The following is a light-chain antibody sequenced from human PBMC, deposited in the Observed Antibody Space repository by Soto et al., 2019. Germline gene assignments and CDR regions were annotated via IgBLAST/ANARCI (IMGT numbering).Light chain of an antibody. V-gene: IGLV2-14*01. Sequence: QSALTQPASVSGSPGQSITISCTGTSSDGGGYNYVSWYQQHPGKAPKLMIYDVSKRPSGVSNRFSGSKSGNTVSLTISGLEAEDEADYYCSSYTSSSTLDVVFGGGTKLTVL. CDR3: SSYTSSSTLDVV. J-gene: IGLJ2*01. CDR1: SSDGGGYNY. CDR2: DVS.